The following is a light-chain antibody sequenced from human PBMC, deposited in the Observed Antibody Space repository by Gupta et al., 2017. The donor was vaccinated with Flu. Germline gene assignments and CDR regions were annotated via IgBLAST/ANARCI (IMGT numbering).Light chain of an antibody. CDR2: DDN. CDR3: QSYDNDNRGV. V-gene: IGLV6-57*03. J-gene: IGLJ3*02. CDR1: SGNIASHS. Sequence: FTLTQPHSVSEAPGGTATRSCTRSSGNIASHSVQWYQQRPGSVPTTLISDDNKRPSGVPDRFSASIDMSSNSASLTISGLEPADEADYYCQSYDNDNRGVFGGGTKLTV.